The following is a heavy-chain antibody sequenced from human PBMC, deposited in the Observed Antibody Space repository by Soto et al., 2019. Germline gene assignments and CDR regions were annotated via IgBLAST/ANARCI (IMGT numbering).Heavy chain of an antibody. D-gene: IGHD4-4*01. V-gene: IGHV1-69*04. Sequence: SVKVSCKASGYTFTGYYMHWVRQAPGQGLEWMGRINPILGIANYAQKFQGRVTITADKSTSTAYMELSSLRSEDTAVYYCARGNPDYFDYWGQGTLVTVSS. CDR3: ARGNPDYFDY. CDR1: GYTFTGYY. J-gene: IGHJ4*02. CDR2: INPILGIA.